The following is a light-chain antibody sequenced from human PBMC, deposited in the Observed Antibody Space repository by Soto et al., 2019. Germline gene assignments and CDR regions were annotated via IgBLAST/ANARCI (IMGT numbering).Light chain of an antibody. V-gene: IGKV3-20*01. CDR2: GAS. J-gene: IGKJ4*01. Sequence: EIVLTQSPGTLSLSPGERATLSCRASQSVSSSYLAWYQQKPGQAPRLIIYGASSRSTGIPARFSGSGSGTDFTLAIRRLEPEDCAVYSCQQYGSSPLLTFGGGTKVEIK. CDR1: QSVSSSY. CDR3: QQYGSSPLLT.